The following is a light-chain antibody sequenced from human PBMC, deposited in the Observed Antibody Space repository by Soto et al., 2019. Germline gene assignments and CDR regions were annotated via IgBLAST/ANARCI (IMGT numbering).Light chain of an antibody. J-gene: IGKJ3*01. V-gene: IGKV3-15*01. Sequence: EIVMTQSPATLSVSPGERATLSCRASQSVSSNLAWYQQKPGQAPRLLIYGASTRATGIPARFSGSGSGTEFTLTISSLKSEDFAVYYCQQYNNWPPRFTFGPGTKVDIK. CDR3: QQYNNWPPRFT. CDR1: QSVSSN. CDR2: GAS.